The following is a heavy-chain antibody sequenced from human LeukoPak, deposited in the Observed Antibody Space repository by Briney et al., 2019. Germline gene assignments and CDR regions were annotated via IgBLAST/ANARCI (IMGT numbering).Heavy chain of an antibody. Sequence: PGGSLRLSCAASGFTFSSYAMHWVRQAPGKGLEYVSAISSNGGSTHYANSMKGRFTISRDNSKNTLYLQMGSLRAEDMAVYYCARDLSVVVITTSLAYWGQGTLVTVSS. J-gene: IGHJ4*02. CDR3: ARDLSVVVITTSLAY. D-gene: IGHD3-22*01. CDR2: ISSNGGST. CDR1: GFTFSSYA. V-gene: IGHV3-64*01.